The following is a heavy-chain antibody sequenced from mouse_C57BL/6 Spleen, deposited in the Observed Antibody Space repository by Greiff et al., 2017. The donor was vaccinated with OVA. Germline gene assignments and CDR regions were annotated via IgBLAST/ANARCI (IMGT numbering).Heavy chain of an antibody. CDR2: INPNNGGT. CDR3: ARGYGSSLSYWYFDV. J-gene: IGHJ1*03. D-gene: IGHD1-1*01. Sequence: EVKLQQSGPELVKPGASVKMSCKASGYTFTDYNMHWVKQSHGKSLEWIGYINPNNGGTSYNQKFKGKATLTVNKSSSTAYMELRSLTSEDSAVYYCARGYGSSLSYWYFDVWGTGTTVTVSS. CDR1: GYTFTDYN. V-gene: IGHV1-22*01.